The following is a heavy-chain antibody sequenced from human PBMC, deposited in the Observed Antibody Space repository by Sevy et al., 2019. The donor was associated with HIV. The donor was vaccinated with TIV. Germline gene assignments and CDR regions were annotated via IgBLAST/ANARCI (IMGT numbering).Heavy chain of an antibody. Sequence: GGSLRLSCAASGFSVSRNHINWVRQAPGKGQEWISVIYSDGTTQYADSVKGRFTISRDISNNTMYLQASSMRADDTAVYYCARRLSSAWYFDFWGQGTLVTVSS. CDR2: IYSDGTT. CDR3: ARRLSSAWYFDF. J-gene: IGHJ4*02. V-gene: IGHV3-53*01. CDR1: GFSVSRNH. D-gene: IGHD6-19*01.